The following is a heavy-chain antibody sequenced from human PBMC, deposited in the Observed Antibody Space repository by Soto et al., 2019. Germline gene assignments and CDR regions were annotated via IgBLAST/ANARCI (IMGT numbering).Heavy chain of an antibody. V-gene: IGHV1-2*04. CDR1: GYTFTGYY. D-gene: IGHD3-3*01. CDR2: INPNSGGT. CDR3: ARDPTYYDFWSGYPQPSYYMDI. Sequence: ASVKGSCKASGYTFTGYYMHWVRQAPGQGLEWMGWINPNSGGTNYAQKFQGWVTMTRDTSISTAYMELSRLRSDDTAVYYCARDPTYYDFWSGYPQPSYYMDIWGKGTTVTVSS. J-gene: IGHJ6*03.